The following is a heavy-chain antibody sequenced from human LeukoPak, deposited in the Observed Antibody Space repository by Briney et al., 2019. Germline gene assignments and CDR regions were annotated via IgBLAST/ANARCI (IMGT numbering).Heavy chain of an antibody. CDR1: GYTFTSYD. Sequence: AASVKASCKASGYTFTSYDINWVRQATGQGLEWMGWMNPNSGNTGYAQKFQGRVTITRNTSISTAYMELSSLRSEDTAVYYCARGHRIFGVVPLGYWGQGTLVTVSS. CDR3: ARGHRIFGVVPLGY. V-gene: IGHV1-8*03. CDR2: MNPNSGNT. J-gene: IGHJ4*02. D-gene: IGHD3-3*02.